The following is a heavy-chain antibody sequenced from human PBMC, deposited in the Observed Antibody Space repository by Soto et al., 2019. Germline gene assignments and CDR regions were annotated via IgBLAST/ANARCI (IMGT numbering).Heavy chain of an antibody. CDR2: ISSNGGST. Sequence: PGGSPRLSCSASGFTFSSYAMHWVRQAPGKGLEYVSAISSNGGSTYYADSVKGRFTISRDNSKNTLYLQMSSLRAEDTAVYYCVKDIGQWLGSGYNWFDPWGQGTLVTVSS. D-gene: IGHD6-19*01. CDR1: GFTFSSYA. CDR3: VKDIGQWLGSGYNWFDP. V-gene: IGHV3-64D*06. J-gene: IGHJ5*02.